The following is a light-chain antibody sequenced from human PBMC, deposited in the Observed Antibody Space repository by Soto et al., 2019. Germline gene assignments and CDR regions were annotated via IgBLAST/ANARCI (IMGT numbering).Light chain of an antibody. CDR3: QQTYDYPRA. J-gene: IGKJ1*01. V-gene: IGKV3-20*01. Sequence: EIVLTQSPGTLSSSPGERATLTCRASQSVSSSYLAWYQQKPGQAPRLLIYGASSMDTGIPDRFSGSGSGTDFTLTISSLEPEDFATYYCQQTYDYPRAFGQGTKVE. CDR1: QSVSSSY. CDR2: GAS.